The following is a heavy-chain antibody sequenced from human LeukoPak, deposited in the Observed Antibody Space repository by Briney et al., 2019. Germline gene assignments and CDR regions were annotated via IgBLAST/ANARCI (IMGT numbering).Heavy chain of an antibody. J-gene: IGHJ4*02. CDR3: ARDSEEVAALDY. CDR1: GYTFSDNY. CDR2: INPNGGIT. D-gene: IGHD1-26*01. Sequence: ASVKVSCKASGYTFSDNYIHWVRQAPGQGLEWMGIINPNGGITTYAQKFQGRVTMTTDTSTSTIYMDLSSLKCEDTAVYYCARDSEEVAALDYWGQGTLVTVSS. V-gene: IGHV1-46*01.